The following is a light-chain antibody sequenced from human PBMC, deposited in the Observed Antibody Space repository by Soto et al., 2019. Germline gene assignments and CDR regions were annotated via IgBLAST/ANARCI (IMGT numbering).Light chain of an antibody. CDR3: QQYNNWPRT. V-gene: IGKV3-15*01. Sequence: EIVMTQSPATLSVSPGERVTLSYRASQSVGSSLAWYQQKPGQAPRLLIYGASTRATAIPARFSGSGSGTEFTLTISSLQSEDFAVYYCQQYNNWPRTFGQGTKVEIK. J-gene: IGKJ1*01. CDR1: QSVGSS. CDR2: GAS.